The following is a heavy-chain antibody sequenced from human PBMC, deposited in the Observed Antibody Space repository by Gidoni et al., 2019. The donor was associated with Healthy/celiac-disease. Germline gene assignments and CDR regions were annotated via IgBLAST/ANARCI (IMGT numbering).Heavy chain of an antibody. Sequence: QVQLVQSGAEVKKPGSSVKVSCKASGCTFSSYAISWVRQAPGQGLEWMGGIIPIFGTANYAQKFQGRVTITADKSTSTAYMELSSLRSEDTAVYYCASSAGDGDYDTGYYYYYYGMDVWGQGTTVTVSS. CDR3: ASSAGDGDYDTGYYYYYYGMDV. D-gene: IGHD4-17*01. V-gene: IGHV1-69*06. CDR2: IIPIFGTA. J-gene: IGHJ6*02. CDR1: GCTFSSYA.